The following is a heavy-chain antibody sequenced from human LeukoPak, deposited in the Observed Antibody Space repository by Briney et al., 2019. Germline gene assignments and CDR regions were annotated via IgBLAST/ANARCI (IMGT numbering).Heavy chain of an antibody. CDR1: GFTFPTYA. J-gene: IGHJ4*02. Sequence: GGSLRHSCAASGFTFPTYAMSWVRQAPGKGLEWVSAISGSGGSTYYADSVKGRFTISRDNSKNTLYLDMNSLRGEDTAVYYCARVGSGWYDFDYWGQGALVTVSS. CDR3: ARVGSGWYDFDY. CDR2: ISGSGGST. V-gene: IGHV3-23*01. D-gene: IGHD6-19*01.